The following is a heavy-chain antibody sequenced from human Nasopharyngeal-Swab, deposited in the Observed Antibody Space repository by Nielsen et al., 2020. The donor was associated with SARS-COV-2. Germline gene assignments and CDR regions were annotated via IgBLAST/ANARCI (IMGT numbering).Heavy chain of an antibody. Sequence: AESLTLSCAASGLIFSASAIRWVRQASGKGLEWVGRIGDKDHNYATTYGASVQGRFTISRDDSKNTAFLQMDSLKTEDTALYYCTTDFYFDYWGQGTLVTVSS. V-gene: IGHV3-73*01. J-gene: IGHJ4*02. CDR2: IGDKDHNYAT. CDR3: TTDFYFDY. CDR1: GLIFSASA.